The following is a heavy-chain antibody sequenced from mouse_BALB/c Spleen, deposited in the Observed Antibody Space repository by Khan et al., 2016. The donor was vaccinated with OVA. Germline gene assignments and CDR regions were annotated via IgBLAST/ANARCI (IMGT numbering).Heavy chain of an antibody. J-gene: IGHJ3*01. CDR2: INPSSGYN. D-gene: IGHD1-1*01. V-gene: IGHV1-4*01. Sequence: QVQLQQSGAELARPGASVKMSCKASGYIFTSYMMHWIKQRPGQGLEWIGDINPSSGYNNYNQKFKDKATLTADESSSTAYMQLSSLTSEDSAVYSCASGGYGSFGYWVQGTLVTVSA. CDR3: ASGGYGSFGY. CDR1: GYIFTSYM.